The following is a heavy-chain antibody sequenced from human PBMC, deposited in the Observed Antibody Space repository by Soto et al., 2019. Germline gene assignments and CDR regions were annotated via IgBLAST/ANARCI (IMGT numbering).Heavy chain of an antibody. V-gene: IGHV4-31*03. D-gene: IGHD3-22*01. CDR3: GRDDDSSGIDY. Sequence: QVQLQESGPGLVKPSQTLSLTCTVSGGSISSGGYYWSWIRQHPGEGLEWIGYIYYSGSTSYNPSLESRVTISIDTSKNQFSLRLSSVTAADTAVYSCGRDDDSSGIDYWGQGTLVTVSS. CDR2: IYYSGST. J-gene: IGHJ4*02. CDR1: GGSISSGGYY.